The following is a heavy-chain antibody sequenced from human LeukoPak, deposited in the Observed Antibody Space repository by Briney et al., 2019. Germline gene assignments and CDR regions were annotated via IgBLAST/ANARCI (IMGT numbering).Heavy chain of an antibody. J-gene: IGHJ5*02. V-gene: IGHV1-24*01. CDR2: FDPEDGET. D-gene: IGHD3-22*01. CDR3: VRVYHDGSFESGNWFDP. Sequence: ASVKVSCKVSGYTLTELSMHWVRQAPGKGLEWMRGFDPEDGETIYAQKFQGRVNITRDTSISTAYMELSSLRSEDTAVYYCVRVYHDGSFESGNWFDPWGQGTLVTVSS. CDR1: GYTLTELS.